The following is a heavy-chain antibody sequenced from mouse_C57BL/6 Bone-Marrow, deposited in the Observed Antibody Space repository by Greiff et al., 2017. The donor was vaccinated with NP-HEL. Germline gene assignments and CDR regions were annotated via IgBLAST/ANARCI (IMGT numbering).Heavy chain of an antibody. CDR3: ARGGGGFAY. J-gene: IGHJ3*01. CDR2: IDPSDSYT. Sequence: QVQLQQPGAELVMPGASVKLSCKASGYTFTSYWMHWVKQRPGQGLAWIGEIDPSDSYTNYNQKFKGKSTLTVDKSSSTAYMQLSSLTSEDSAVYYCARGGGGFAYWGQGTLVTVSA. V-gene: IGHV1-69*01. CDR1: GYTFTSYW.